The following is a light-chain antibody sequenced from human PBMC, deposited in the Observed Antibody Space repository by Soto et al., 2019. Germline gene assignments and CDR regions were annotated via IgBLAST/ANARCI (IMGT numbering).Light chain of an antibody. CDR1: SNDIGGYNY. CDR3: SSYTSSSTLL. CDR2: DVS. J-gene: IGLJ2*01. Sequence: QSALTQPASVSGSPGQSITFSCTGTSNDIGGYNYVSWYQQHPGKAPKLMIFDVSNRPSGVSYRFSGSKSGNTASLTISGLQAEDEADYYCSSYTSSSTLLFGGGTKLTAL. V-gene: IGLV2-14*01.